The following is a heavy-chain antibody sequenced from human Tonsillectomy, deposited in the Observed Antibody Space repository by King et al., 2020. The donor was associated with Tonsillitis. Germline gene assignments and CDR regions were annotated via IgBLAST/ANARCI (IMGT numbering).Heavy chain of an antibody. D-gene: IGHD2-8*01. CDR1: GGSISTYY. CDR3: ARVAGTYGGFGQLYFDY. V-gene: IGHV4-59*01. Sequence: QLQESGPGLVKPSETLSLTCTVSGGSISTYYWSWIRQTPGKGLEWIGYIYYSESTNYNPSLTSRVTISLDTSKNQFSLKLSSVSAADTAVCYCARVAGTYGGFGQLYFDYWGQGTLVTVSS. CDR2: IYYSEST. J-gene: IGHJ4*02.